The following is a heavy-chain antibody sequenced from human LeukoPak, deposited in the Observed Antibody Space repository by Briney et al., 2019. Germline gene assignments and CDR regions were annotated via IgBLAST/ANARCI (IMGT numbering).Heavy chain of an antibody. Sequence: ASVKVSCKASGYTLTSYGISWVRQAPGQGLEWMGWISAYNGNTNYAQKLQGRVTMTTDTSTSTAYMELRSLRSDDTAVYYCARDGEWLAWGPNYYYYMDVWGKGTTVTVSS. CDR1: GYTLTSYG. CDR3: ARDGEWLAWGPNYYYYMDV. CDR2: ISAYNGNT. J-gene: IGHJ6*03. D-gene: IGHD3-3*01. V-gene: IGHV1-18*01.